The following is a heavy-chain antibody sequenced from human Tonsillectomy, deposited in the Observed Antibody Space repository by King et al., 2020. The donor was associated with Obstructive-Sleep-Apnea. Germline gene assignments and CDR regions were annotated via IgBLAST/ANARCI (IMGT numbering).Heavy chain of an antibody. V-gene: IGHV1-46*03. CDR3: ARVLRKRIVATNYGMDV. CDR2: INPSGGST. CDR1: GYTFTSYY. D-gene: IGHD5-12*01. J-gene: IGHJ6*02. Sequence: QLVQSGAEVKKPGASVKVSCKSSGYTFTSYYMHWVRQAPGQGLEWMGKINPSGGSTSYSQKFQGRVTMTRETSTSTVYMELSSLRSEDTAVYYCARVLRKRIVATNYGMDVWGQGTTVTVSS.